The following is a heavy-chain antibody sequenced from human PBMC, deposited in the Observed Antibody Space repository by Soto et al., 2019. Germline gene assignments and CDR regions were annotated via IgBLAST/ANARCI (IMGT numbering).Heavy chain of an antibody. J-gene: IGHJ4*02. V-gene: IGHV4-34*01. CDR1: GGSFSGYY. D-gene: IGHD3-16*02. CDR2: INHSGST. CDR3: ARGLEGQYIWGSYRHSYYFDY. Sequence: QVQLQQWGAGLLKPSETLSLTCAVYGGSFSGYYWSWIRQPPGKGLEWSGEINHSGSTNYNPSLKSRVTISVDTSKNQFSLKLSSVTAADTAVYYCARGLEGQYIWGSYRHSYYFDYWGQGTLVTVSS.